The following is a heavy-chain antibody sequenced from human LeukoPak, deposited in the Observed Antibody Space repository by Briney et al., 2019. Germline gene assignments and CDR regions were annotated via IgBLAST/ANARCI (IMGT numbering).Heavy chain of an antibody. CDR1: GYNFTNDW. CDR3: ARMTSDWYLDY. D-gene: IGHD6-19*01. Sequence: VASLKISCKGSGYNFTNDWIAWVRQMPGRGLEWMGIIYPGDYDSRYSLSFEGQVTISADKSISTAYLRWSSLKASDTAMYYCARMTSDWYLDYWGQGTLVTVSS. J-gene: IGHJ4*02. V-gene: IGHV5-51*01. CDR2: IYPGDYDS.